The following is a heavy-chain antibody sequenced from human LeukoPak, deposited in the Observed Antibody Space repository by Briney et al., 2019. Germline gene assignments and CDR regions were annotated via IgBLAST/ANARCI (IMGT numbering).Heavy chain of an antibody. J-gene: IGHJ4*02. CDR2: ISYDGSNK. Sequence: GGSLRLSCAASGFTFSNYGMHWVRQAPGRGLEWVAVISYDGSNKYYVDSVKGRFTISRDSSKNTLYLQMNSLRAEDSAVYYCAKAEVGILDHWGQGTLVTVSS. CDR1: GFTFSNYG. V-gene: IGHV3-30*18. CDR3: AKAEVGILDH. D-gene: IGHD1-26*01.